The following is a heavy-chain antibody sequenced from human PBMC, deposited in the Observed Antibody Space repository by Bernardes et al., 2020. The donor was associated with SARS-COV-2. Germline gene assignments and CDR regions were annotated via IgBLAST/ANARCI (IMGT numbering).Heavy chain of an antibody. CDR2: IIPIFGTA. D-gene: IGHD6-19*01. Sequence: SVKVSCKASGGTFSSYAISWVRQAPGQGLEWMGRIIPIFGTANYAQKFQGRVTITADESTSTAYMELSSLRSEDTAVYYCARGGYSSGHVGNYGMDVWGQGTTVTVSS. V-gene: IGHV1-69*13. J-gene: IGHJ6*02. CDR1: GGTFSSYA. CDR3: ARGGYSSGHVGNYGMDV.